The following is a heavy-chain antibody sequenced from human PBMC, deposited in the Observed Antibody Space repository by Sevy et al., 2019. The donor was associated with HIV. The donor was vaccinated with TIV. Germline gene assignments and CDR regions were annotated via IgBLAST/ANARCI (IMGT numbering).Heavy chain of an antibody. V-gene: IGHV3-9*01. J-gene: IGHJ6*02. CDR3: AKDTAPHYYDSSGQYYYYYGMDV. D-gene: IGHD3-22*01. CDR1: GFTFDDYA. CDR2: ISWNSGSI. Sequence: GGSPRLSCAASGFTFDDYAMHWVRQAPGKGLEWVSGISWNSGSIGYADSVKGRFTISRDNAKNSLYLQMNSLRAEDTALYYCAKDTAPHYYDSSGQYYYYYGMDVWGQGTTVTVSS.